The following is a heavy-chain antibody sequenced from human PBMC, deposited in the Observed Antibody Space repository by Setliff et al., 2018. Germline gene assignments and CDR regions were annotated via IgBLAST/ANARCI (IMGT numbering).Heavy chain of an antibody. J-gene: IGHJ3*02. CDR2: ISAYNGNT. V-gene: IGHV1-18*01. CDR1: GYTFTSYG. CDR3: ARDEWELVGLGRSFDI. D-gene: IGHD1-26*01. Sequence: GASVKVSCKASGYTFTSYGISWVRQAPGQGLEWMGWISAYNGNTNYAQKLQGRVTMTTDTSTSTAYMELRSLRSDDTAVYYCARDEWELVGLGRSFDIWGQGTMVTVSS.